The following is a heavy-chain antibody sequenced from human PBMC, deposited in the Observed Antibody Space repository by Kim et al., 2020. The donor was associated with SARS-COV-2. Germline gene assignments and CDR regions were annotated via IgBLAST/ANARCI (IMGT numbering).Heavy chain of an antibody. CDR2: ISWNSGSI. Sequence: GGSLRLSCAASGFTFDDYAMHWVRQAPGKGLEWGSGISWNSGSIGYAHSVKGRFTISRDNAKNSLYLQMNSLRAEDTALYYCAKDTIAAAPGMDVWGQGTTVTVSS. D-gene: IGHD6-13*01. J-gene: IGHJ6*02. CDR3: AKDTIAAAPGMDV. V-gene: IGHV3-9*01. CDR1: GFTFDDYA.